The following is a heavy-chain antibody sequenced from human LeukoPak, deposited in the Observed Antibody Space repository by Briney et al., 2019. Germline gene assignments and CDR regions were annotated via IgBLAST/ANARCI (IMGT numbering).Heavy chain of an antibody. J-gene: IGHJ4*02. V-gene: IGHV3-23*01. D-gene: IGHD6-19*01. Sequence: GGSLRLSCAASGFTFSSYAMSWVRQAPGEGLEWVSAISGSGGSTYYVDSVMGRFTIFRDNSKNTLYLQMNSLRAEDTAVYYCAKGGSGWYLYYFDYWGQGTLVTVSS. CDR3: AKGGSGWYLYYFDY. CDR1: GFTFSSYA. CDR2: ISGSGGST.